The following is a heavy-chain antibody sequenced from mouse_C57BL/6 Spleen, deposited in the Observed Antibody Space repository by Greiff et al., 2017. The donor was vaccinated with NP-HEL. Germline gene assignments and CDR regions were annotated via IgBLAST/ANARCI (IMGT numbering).Heavy chain of an antibody. J-gene: IGHJ3*01. D-gene: IGHD3-3*01. CDR1: GYSITSGYY. Sequence: DVQLQESGPGLVKPSQSLSLTCSVTGYSITSGYYWNWIRQFPGNKLEWMGYISYDGSNNYNPSLKNRISITRDTSKNQFFLKLNSVTTEDTATYYCARRDLGGLFAYWGQGTLVTVSA. V-gene: IGHV3-6*01. CDR2: ISYDGSN. CDR3: ARRDLGGLFAY.